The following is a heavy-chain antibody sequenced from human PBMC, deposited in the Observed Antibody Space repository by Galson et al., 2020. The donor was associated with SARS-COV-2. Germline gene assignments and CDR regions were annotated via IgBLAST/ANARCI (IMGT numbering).Heavy chain of an antibody. J-gene: IGHJ4*02. CDR1: GFSLTTAGVG. CDR2: IYWDDDK. Sequence: KMSGPTLVKPTQTLTLTCTFSGFSLTTAGVGVGWVRQPPGKALEWLALIYWDDDKRYSPSLKNRVTITQDTSKNQVVLTMTNMDPLDTATYFCARTHYYDIRGYVNYWGQGTLVTVSS. V-gene: IGHV2-5*02. D-gene: IGHD3-22*01. CDR3: ARTHYYDIRGYVNY.